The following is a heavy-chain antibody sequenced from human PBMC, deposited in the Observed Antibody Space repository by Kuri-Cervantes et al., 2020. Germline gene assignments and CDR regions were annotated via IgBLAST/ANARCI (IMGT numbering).Heavy chain of an antibody. CDR2: ISWNSGSI. Sequence: GGSLRLSCAASGFTFDDYAMHWVRQAPGKGLEWVSGISWNSGSIGYADSVKGRFTISRDNAKNSLYLQMNSLRAEDTAVYYCAKDGAQYYDILTGPDIWGQGTMVTVSS. V-gene: IGHV3-9*01. D-gene: IGHD3-9*01. CDR1: GFTFDDYA. CDR3: AKDGAQYYDILTGPDI. J-gene: IGHJ3*02.